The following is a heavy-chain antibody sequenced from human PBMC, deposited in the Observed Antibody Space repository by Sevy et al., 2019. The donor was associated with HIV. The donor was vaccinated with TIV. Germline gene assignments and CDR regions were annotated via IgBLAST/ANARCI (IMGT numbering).Heavy chain of an antibody. CDR1: GGSISRGGYS. V-gene: IGHV4-30-2*01. D-gene: IGHD4-17*01. CDR3: ARAAARMTTVTHFDY. J-gene: IGHJ4*02. CDR2: IYHTGNT. Sequence: SETLSLTCAVSGGSISRGGYSWNWIRQPPGKGLEWTGYIYHTGNTYYNPSLKSRVTISVDRSNNQFSLKLNSVTAADTAVYYCARAAARMTTVTHFDYWGQGTLVTVSS.